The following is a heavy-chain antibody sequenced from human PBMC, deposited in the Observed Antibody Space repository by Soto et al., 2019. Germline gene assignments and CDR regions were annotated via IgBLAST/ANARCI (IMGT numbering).Heavy chain of an antibody. J-gene: IGHJ4*02. D-gene: IGHD2-8*02. CDR1: GYNFIAYY. CDR3: VKYFRGGCRHVDS. V-gene: IGHV1-46*01. Sequence: AVKVSCKASGYNFIAYYIYWVRQAPGQAPEWMGMINPSSGATNYAQKFQGRVTVTRDTSTSTAYLELSSLRSEDAAVYYCVKYFRGGCRHVDSWGKGTLVTVS. CDR2: INPSSGAT.